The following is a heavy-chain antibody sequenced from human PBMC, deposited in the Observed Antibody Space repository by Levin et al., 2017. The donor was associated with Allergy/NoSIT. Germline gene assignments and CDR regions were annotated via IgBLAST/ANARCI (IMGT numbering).Heavy chain of an antibody. Sequence: GESLKISCKGSGYSFTSYWIGWVRQMPGKGLEWMGIIYPGDSDTRYSPSFQGQVTISADKSISTAYLQWSSLKASDTAMYYCAGVPLVLTGERNEPFDIWGQGTMVTVSS. D-gene: IGHD7-27*01. J-gene: IGHJ3*02. CDR2: IYPGDSDT. CDR3: AGVPLVLTGERNEPFDI. V-gene: IGHV5-51*01. CDR1: GYSFTSYW.